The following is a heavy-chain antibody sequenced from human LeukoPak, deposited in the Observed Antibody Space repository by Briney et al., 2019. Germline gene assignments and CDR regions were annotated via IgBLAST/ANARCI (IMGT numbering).Heavy chain of an antibody. D-gene: IGHD2-15*01. CDR2: IIPIFGTA. CDR1: GGTFSSYA. V-gene: IGHV1-69*06. J-gene: IGHJ6*01. CDR3: AGGRGYCCCGGCYDYYYGMDV. Sequence: SVKVSCKASGGTFSSYAISWVRQAPGQGLEWMGGIIPIFGTANYAQKFQGRVTITADKSTSTAYMELSSMSYEDMDVYCCAGGRGYCCCGGCYDYYYGMDV.